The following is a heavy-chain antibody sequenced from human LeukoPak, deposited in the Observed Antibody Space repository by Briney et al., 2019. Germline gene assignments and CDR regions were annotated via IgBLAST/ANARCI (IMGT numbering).Heavy chain of an antibody. D-gene: IGHD3-10*01. CDR3: TTDWLAWLEGIGGY. CDR1: GFTFSDSG. J-gene: IGHJ4*02. V-gene: IGHV3-73*01. Sequence: GGSLRLSCAASGFTFSDSGMHWVRQASGKGLEWVGHIRSKADSYATVYAASVKGRFTITRDDSENTAYLQMNSLKTEDTAVYYCTTDWLAWLEGIGGYWGQGTLVTVSS. CDR2: IRSKADSYAT.